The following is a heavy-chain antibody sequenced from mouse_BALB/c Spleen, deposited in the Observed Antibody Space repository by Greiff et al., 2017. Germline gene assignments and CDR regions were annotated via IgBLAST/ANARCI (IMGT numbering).Heavy chain of an antibody. J-gene: IGHJ3*01. Sequence: VQLHQSGAELAKPGASVKMSCKASGYTFTSYWMHWVKQRPGQGLEWIGYINPSTGYTEYNQKFKDKATLTADKSSSTAYMQLSSLTSEDSAVYYCARDYRSSWFAYWGQGTLVTVSA. D-gene: IGHD2-14*01. V-gene: IGHV1-7*01. CDR1: GYTFTSYW. CDR3: ARDYRSSWFAY. CDR2: INPSTGYT.